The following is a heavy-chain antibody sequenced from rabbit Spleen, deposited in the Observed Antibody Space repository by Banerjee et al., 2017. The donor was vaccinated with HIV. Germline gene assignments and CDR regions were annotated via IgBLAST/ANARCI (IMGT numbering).Heavy chain of an antibody. CDR3: ARDTGSSFSSYGMDL. CDR1: GFSFNSGYD. V-gene: IGHV1S40*01. J-gene: IGHJ6*01. Sequence: QSLEESGGGLVKPGASLTLTCKASGFSFNSGYDMCWVRQAPGKGLEWVACAYAGSSGSSYYASWATGRFTCSKTSSTTVTLQMTSLTAADTATYFCARDTGSSFSSYGMDLWGPGTLVTVS. D-gene: IGHD8-1*01. CDR2: AYAGSSGSS.